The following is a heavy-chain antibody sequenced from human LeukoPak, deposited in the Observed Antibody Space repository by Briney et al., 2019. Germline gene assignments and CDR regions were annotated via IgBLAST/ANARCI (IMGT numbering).Heavy chain of an antibody. CDR1: GYSISTGYY. CDR2: IYYSGST. CDR3: ARLRYYDSSGYYYFDY. D-gene: IGHD3-22*01. J-gene: IGHJ4*02. V-gene: IGHV4-38-2*02. Sequence: SETLSLTCTVSGYSISTGYYWDWIRQPPGKGLEWIGSIYYSGSTYYNPSLKSRVTISVDTSKNQFSLKLSSVTAADTAVYYCARLRYYDSSGYYYFDYWGQGTLVTVSS.